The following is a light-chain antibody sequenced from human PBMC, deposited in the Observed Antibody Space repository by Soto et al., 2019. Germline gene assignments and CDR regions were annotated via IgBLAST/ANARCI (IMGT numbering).Light chain of an antibody. J-gene: IGLJ1*01. CDR2: DVS. Sequence: QSALTQPASVSGSPGQSITISCTGTSSDVGGYNYVSWYQQHPGKAPKLMIYDVSNRHSGVSNRFSGSKSGNTAPLPISGLQAEDEADYYCSSYTSSSTFNVFGTGTKVTVL. V-gene: IGLV2-14*01. CDR3: SSYTSSSTFNV. CDR1: SSDVGGYNY.